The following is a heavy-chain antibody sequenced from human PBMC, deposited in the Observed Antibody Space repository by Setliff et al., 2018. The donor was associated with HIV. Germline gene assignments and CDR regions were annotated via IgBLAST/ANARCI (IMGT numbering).Heavy chain of an antibody. V-gene: IGHV4-61*02. CDR1: NGSINSGSYY. D-gene: IGHD6-6*01. Sequence: SETLSLTCTVSNGSINSGSYYWSWIRQPAGKRLEWIGRTYTSENTNYNPSFKSRVTISVDVSKNQFYLKLSSVTAADSAVYYCAREYSSSSANWYFDPWGRGTLVTVSS. J-gene: IGHJ2*01. CDR3: AREYSSSSANWYFDP. CDR2: TYTSENT.